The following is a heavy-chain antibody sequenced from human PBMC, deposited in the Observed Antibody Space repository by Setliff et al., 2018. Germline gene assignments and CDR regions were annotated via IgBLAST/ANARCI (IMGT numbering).Heavy chain of an antibody. Sequence: ASVKVSCKASGYTFRQSIVSWVRQAPGQGLEWLGWIGVYSGNTYSAQRFQGRVSMTTDESTNTAYLELRGLRSDDTAVYYRMRLVQFCSRTVCQRTSGDEAWGQGTLVTVSS. CDR2: IGVYSGNT. V-gene: IGHV1-18*01. CDR3: MRLVQFCSRTVCQRTSGDEA. CDR1: GYTFRQSI. D-gene: IGHD3-9*01. J-gene: IGHJ5*02.